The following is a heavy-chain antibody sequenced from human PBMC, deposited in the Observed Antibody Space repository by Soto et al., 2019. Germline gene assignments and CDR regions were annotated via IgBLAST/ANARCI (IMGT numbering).Heavy chain of an antibody. J-gene: IGHJ6*02. CDR3: ARQNYNGSGNYYGMDV. CDR1: GYSFTNYW. CDR2: IYPGDSDT. D-gene: IGHD3-10*01. Sequence: VGSLKISCNGSGYSFTNYWIGWVGQMPWKGLEWMAIIYPGDSDTRYSPSFQGQVTISADKSISTAYLQWSSLKASDTAMYYCARQNYNGSGNYYGMDVWGQGTTVTVSS. V-gene: IGHV5-51*01.